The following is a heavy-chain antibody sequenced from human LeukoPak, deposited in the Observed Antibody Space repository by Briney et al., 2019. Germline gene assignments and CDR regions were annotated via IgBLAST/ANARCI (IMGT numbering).Heavy chain of an antibody. J-gene: IGHJ3*02. CDR2: IYYSGST. CDR1: GGSISSGGYY. V-gene: IGHV4-31*03. Sequence: TSETLSLTCTVSGGSISSGGYYWSWIRQHPGKGLEWIGYIYYSGSTYYNPSLKSRVTISVDTSKNQFSLKLSSVTAAGTAVYYCARDRGYGSGSYLDDAFDIWGQGTMVTVSS. D-gene: IGHD3-10*01. CDR3: ARDRGYGSGSYLDDAFDI.